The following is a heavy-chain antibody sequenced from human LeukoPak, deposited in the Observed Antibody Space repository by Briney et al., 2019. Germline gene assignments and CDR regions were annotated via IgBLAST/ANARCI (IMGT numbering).Heavy chain of an antibody. Sequence: PVGSLRLSCAASGVTVITNGMTWVRQTPGKGLEWVSVLYSDGNTKYADSVQGRFTISRDNSKNTLYLEMNSLSPDDTAVYYCARGVEPLAANTLAYWGQGTLVTASS. CDR1: GVTVITNG. D-gene: IGHD1-14*01. V-gene: IGHV3-53*01. CDR2: LYSDGNT. CDR3: ARGVEPLAANTLAY. J-gene: IGHJ4*02.